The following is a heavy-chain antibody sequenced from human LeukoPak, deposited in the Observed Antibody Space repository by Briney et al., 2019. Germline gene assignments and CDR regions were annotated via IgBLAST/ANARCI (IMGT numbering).Heavy chain of an antibody. CDR3: ARTCCSETSKFDY. CDR1: GYTFTSYY. J-gene: IGHJ4*02. D-gene: IGHD2-15*01. CDR2: INPSGDGT. Sequence: GASVKVSCKASGYTFTSYYMHWVRQAPGQGLEWMGVINPSGDGTSYPQKFQGRVTMTRNVSTSTVYMDLSSPRPDDTAVYYCARTCCSETSKFDYWGQGSLVTVSA. V-gene: IGHV1-46*01.